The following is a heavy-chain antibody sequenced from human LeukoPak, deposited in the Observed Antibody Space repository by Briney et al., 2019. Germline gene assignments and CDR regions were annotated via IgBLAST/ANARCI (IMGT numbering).Heavy chain of an antibody. J-gene: IGHJ3*01. CDR1: GYDFPSYY. V-gene: IGHV5-51*01. CDR3: AKCRDYYDSSGFYTYDF. CDR2: IFPGDSDT. D-gene: IGHD3-22*01. Sequence: GESLKISCVTSGYDFPSYYVAWVRQMPGKGPEWMGVIFPGDSDTRYNPAFEGQVTMSVDTSVDTAYLQWSSLKPSDAAMYFCAKCRDYYDSSGFYTYDFWGHGTRVIV.